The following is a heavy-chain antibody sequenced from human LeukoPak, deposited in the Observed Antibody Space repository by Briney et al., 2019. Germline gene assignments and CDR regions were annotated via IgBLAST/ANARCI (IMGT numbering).Heavy chain of an antibody. D-gene: IGHD3-22*01. Sequence: GGSLRLSCAASGFTFSDYYMSWIRQAPGKGLEWVSYISSSGSTIYYADSVKGRFTISRDNAKNSLYLQMNSLRAEDTAVYYCATPLDYYDSSGYHQGGDWGQGTLVTVSS. V-gene: IGHV3-11*01. J-gene: IGHJ4*02. CDR3: ATPLDYYDSSGYHQGGD. CDR2: ISSSGSTI. CDR1: GFTFSDYY.